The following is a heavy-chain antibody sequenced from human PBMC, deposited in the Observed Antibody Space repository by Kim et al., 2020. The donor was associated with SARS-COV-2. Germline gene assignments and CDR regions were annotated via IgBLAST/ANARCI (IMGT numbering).Heavy chain of an antibody. D-gene: IGHD2-2*01. Sequence: VMSRFTISRDNAKNTMYLRMNSLRAEDTARYYCATISGYCGSTSYYHFDYWGQGTLVTGSS. CDR3: ATISGYCGSTSYYHFDY. V-gene: IGHV3-74*01. J-gene: IGHJ4*02.